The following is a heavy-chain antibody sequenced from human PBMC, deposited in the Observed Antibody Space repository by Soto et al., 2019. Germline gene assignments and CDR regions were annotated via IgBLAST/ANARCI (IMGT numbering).Heavy chain of an antibody. CDR3: ARESPTVTTSDY. D-gene: IGHD4-17*01. CDR2: IYYSGST. J-gene: IGHJ4*02. CDR1: GGSISSGSYY. V-gene: IGHV4-61*01. Sequence: PSETLSLTCAVSGGSISSGSYYWSWIRQPPGKGLEWIGYIYYSGSTNYNPSLKSRFTISVDTSKNQFSLKLSSVTAADTAVYYCARESPTVTTSDYWGQGTLVTVSS.